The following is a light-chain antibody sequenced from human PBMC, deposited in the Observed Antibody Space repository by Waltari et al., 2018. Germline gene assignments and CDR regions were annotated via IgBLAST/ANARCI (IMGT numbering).Light chain of an antibody. Sequence: SSELTQDPAVSAALGQTVSLTCQGASLRSYLPSWYQQKPGQAPKLVLYGKNKRPPGIPDRLSGSSSGNTAYLTIAATQAEDEADYYCSSRDISGNLLFGGGTRLAVL. J-gene: IGLJ3*02. CDR1: SLRSYL. CDR2: GKN. V-gene: IGLV3-19*01. CDR3: SSRDISGNLL.